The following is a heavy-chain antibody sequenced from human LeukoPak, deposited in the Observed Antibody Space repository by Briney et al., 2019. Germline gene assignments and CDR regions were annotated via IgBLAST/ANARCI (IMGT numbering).Heavy chain of an antibody. J-gene: IGHJ3*02. V-gene: IGHV3-48*03. D-gene: IGHD5-18*01. CDR2: ISSSGSTI. CDR1: GFTFSSYE. Sequence: GGSLRLSCAASGFTFSSYEMNWVRQAPGKGLEWVSYISSSGSTIYYADSVKGRFTISRDNAKNSLYLQMNSLRAEDTAVYYCARENADTAQPLDIWGQGTMVTVSS. CDR3: ARENADTAQPLDI.